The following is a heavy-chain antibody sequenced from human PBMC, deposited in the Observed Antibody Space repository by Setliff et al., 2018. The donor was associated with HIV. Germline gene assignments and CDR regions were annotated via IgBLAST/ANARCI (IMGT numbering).Heavy chain of an antibody. CDR3: AREWRTAMVKYYFDY. Sequence: ASVKVSCKASGYIFTSYGISWVRRAPGQGLEWMGWISGNNGKTNYAQNFQGRVTVTTDTSTSTVYMELRSLRSDDPAVYYCAREWRTAMVKYYFDYWGQGTLVTVSS. CDR2: ISGNNGKT. V-gene: IGHV1-18*01. CDR1: GYIFTSYG. D-gene: IGHD5-18*01. J-gene: IGHJ4*02.